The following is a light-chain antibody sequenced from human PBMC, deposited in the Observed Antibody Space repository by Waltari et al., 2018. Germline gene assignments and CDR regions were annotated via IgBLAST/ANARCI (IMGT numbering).Light chain of an antibody. CDR2: EAS. CDR1: QSVSSN. J-gene: IGKJ5*01. CDR3: QQYNTWPPIT. V-gene: IGKV3-15*01. Sequence: EIVMTQSLATLSVSPGERATLSCRASQSVSSNLAWYQQKPGQTPRLLIYEASTRPTGIPARFSGSGSGTEFTLSISSLQSEDFAVYYCQQYNTWPPITFGQGTRLEIK.